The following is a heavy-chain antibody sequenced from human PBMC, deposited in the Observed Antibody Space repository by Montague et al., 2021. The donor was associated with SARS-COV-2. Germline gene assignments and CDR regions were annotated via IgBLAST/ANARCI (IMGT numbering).Heavy chain of an antibody. Sequence: SETLSLTCSVSSDSISSRNYCWAWIRQSPGKGLEWIGNICYGGSTXYNPSLRSRVVMSVETSKSQFSLKLYSVTAADTSIYYCARRRDRSTVVSPAVFDLWGQGTMVIVSS. CDR3: ARRRDRSTVVSPAVFDL. V-gene: IGHV4-39*01. D-gene: IGHD4-23*01. CDR2: ICYGGST. J-gene: IGHJ3*01. CDR1: SDSISSRNYC.